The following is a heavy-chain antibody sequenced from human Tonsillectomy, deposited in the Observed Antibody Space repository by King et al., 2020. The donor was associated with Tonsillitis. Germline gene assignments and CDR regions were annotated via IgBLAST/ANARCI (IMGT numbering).Heavy chain of an antibody. CDR2: IYYSGTT. V-gene: IGHV4-59*01. CDR3: ARGSYSGYGPSDY. J-gene: IGHJ4*02. D-gene: IGHD5-12*01. Sequence: QVQLQESGPGLVKPSETLSLTCIVSGGSISSYYWSWIRQPPGKGLEWIGYIYYSGTTNYNPPLKTRVTISVDTSSNQFYLKLSSVTAADTAVYYCARGSYSGYGPSDYCGQGTLVTVSS. CDR1: GGSISSYY.